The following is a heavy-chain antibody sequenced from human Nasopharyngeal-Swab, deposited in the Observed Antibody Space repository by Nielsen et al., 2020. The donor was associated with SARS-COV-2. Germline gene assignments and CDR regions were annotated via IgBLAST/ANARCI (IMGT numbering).Heavy chain of an antibody. Sequence: GGSLRLSCAASGFTFSSYGMHRVRQAPGKGLEWVAVIWYDGSNKYYADSVKGRFTISRDNSKNTLYLQMNSLRAEDTAVYYCARDWTTGTTHYFDYWGQGTLVTVSS. CDR3: ARDWTTGTTHYFDY. J-gene: IGHJ4*02. V-gene: IGHV3-33*01. CDR1: GFTFSSYG. D-gene: IGHD1-1*01. CDR2: IWYDGSNK.